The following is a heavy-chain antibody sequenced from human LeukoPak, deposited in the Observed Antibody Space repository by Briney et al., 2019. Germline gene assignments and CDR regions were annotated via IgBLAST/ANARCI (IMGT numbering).Heavy chain of an antibody. J-gene: IGHJ4*02. CDR3: AREGSSGSFDY. CDR2: ISYDGSNK. V-gene: IGHV3-30-3*01. CDR1: GFTFSSYA. D-gene: IGHD6-19*01. Sequence: QTGGSLRLSCAASGFTFSSYAMHWVRQAPGKGLEWVAVISYDGSNKYYADSVKGRFTISRDNSKNTLYLQMNSLRAEDTAVYYCAREGSSGSFDYWGQGTLVTVSS.